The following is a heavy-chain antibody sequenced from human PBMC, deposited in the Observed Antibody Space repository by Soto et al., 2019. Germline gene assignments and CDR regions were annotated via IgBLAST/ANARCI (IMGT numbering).Heavy chain of an antibody. J-gene: IGHJ3*02. CDR1: GFTFSSYG. Sequence: QVQLVESGGGVVQPGRSLRLSCAASGFTFSSYGMHWVRQAPGKGLEWVAVIWYDGSNKYYADSVKGRFTISRDNSKNTLYLQMNSLRAEDTAVYYCARDPTYYDILPGYYTSRDAFDIWGQGTMVTVSS. CDR3: ARDPTYYDILPGYYTSRDAFDI. CDR2: IWYDGSNK. D-gene: IGHD3-9*01. V-gene: IGHV3-33*01.